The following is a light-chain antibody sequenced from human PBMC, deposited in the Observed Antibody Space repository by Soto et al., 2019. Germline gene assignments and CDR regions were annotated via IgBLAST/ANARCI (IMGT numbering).Light chain of an antibody. CDR2: DVS. V-gene: IGLV2-11*01. CDR3: CSYAGSYTPHVV. CDR1: SSDVGGYNY. J-gene: IGLJ2*01. Sequence: QSVLTQPRSVSGSPGQSVTISCTGTSSDVGGYNYVSWYQQHPGKAPKLMIYDVSKRPSGVPDRFSGSKSGNTASLTISGLQAEDEADYYCCSYAGSYTPHVVFGGGT.